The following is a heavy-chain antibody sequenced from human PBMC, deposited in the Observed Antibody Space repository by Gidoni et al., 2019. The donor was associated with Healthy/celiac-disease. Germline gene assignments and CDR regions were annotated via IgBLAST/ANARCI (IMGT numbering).Heavy chain of an antibody. CDR2: INPGGGTT. V-gene: IGHV1-46*01. CDR1: GSPFTSYS. J-gene: IGHJ4*02. CDR3: ARDLAASGLDY. D-gene: IGHD6-13*01. Sequence: QVQLVQSGAEVKKPGASVKVSCKASGSPFTSYSMHWVRQGPGQGLEWMGIINPGGGTTTYAQKFQGRVTVTRDTSTSTVYMELSGLRSDDTAVYYCARDLAASGLDYWGQGTLVTVSS.